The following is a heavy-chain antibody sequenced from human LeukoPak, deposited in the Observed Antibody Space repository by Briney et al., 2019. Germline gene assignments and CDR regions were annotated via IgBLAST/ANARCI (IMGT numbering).Heavy chain of an antibody. CDR1: GGSFSGYY. Sequence: PSETLSLTCAVYGGSFSGYYWSWIRQPPGKGLEWIGEINHSGSTNYNPSLKSRVTISVDTSKNQFSLKLSSVTAADTAVYYCARAVVPVAQLPHWFDPWGQGTLVTVSS. J-gene: IGHJ5*02. CDR3: ARAVVPVAQLPHWFDP. V-gene: IGHV4-34*01. CDR2: INHSGST. D-gene: IGHD2-2*01.